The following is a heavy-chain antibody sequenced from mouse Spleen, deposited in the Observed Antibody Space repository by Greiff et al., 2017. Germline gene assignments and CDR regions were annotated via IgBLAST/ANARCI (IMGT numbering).Heavy chain of an antibody. CDR2: ISSGSSTI. CDR3: ARYGVGRSSHAMDY. Sequence: EVHLVESGGGLVQPGGSRKLSCAASGFTFSSFGMHWVRQAPEKGLEWVAYISSGSSTIYYADTVKGRFTISRDNPKNTLFLQMTSLRSEDTAMYYCARYGVGRSSHAMDYWGQGTSVTVSS. D-gene: IGHD4-1*01. V-gene: IGHV5-17*02. CDR1: GFTFSSFG. J-gene: IGHJ4*01.